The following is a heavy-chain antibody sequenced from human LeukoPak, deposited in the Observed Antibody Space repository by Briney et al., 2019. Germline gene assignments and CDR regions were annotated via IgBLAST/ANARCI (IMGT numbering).Heavy chain of an antibody. V-gene: IGHV3-53*01. CDR3: ARVQGAHGIDY. CDR2: YSGGST. CDR1: GFTVSSNY. Sequence: GGSLRLSCAASGFTVSSNYMSWVRQAPGKGLEWVSVYSGGSTYYADSVKGRFTISRDNSKHTLDLQMNSLRAEDTAMYYCARVQGAHGIDYWGQGTLVTVSS. J-gene: IGHJ4*02. D-gene: IGHD4/OR15-4a*01.